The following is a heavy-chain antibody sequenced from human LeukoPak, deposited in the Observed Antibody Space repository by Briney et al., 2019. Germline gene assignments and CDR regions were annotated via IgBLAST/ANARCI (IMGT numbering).Heavy chain of an antibody. CDR1: GFAFDTYD. Sequence: PGGSLRLSCTASGFAFDTYDMHWVRQAPGKGLERVAVIWPDGSETYYAGSVKGRFTISRDNSKDTLHLQMNGLRAEDTAVYCCVKEGGYKSGVGAFDMWGQGTMVTVSS. CDR2: IWPDGSET. CDR3: VKEGGYKSGVGAFDM. D-gene: IGHD5-24*01. V-gene: IGHV3-33*06. J-gene: IGHJ3*02.